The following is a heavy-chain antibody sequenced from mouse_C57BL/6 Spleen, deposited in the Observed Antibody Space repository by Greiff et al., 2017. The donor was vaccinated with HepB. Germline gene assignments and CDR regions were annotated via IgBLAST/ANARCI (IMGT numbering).Heavy chain of an antibody. CDR1: GFSLTSYG. V-gene: IGHV2-5*01. J-gene: IGHJ2*01. CDR2: IWRGGST. CDR3: AKSSYGNYPSYYFDY. D-gene: IGHD2-1*01. Sequence: QVQLQQSGPGLVQPSQSLSITCTVSGFSLTSYGVHWVRQSPGKGLEWLGVIWRGGSTDYNAAFMSRLSITKDNSKSQVFFKMNSLQADDTAIYYCAKSSYGNYPSYYFDYWGQGTTLTVSS.